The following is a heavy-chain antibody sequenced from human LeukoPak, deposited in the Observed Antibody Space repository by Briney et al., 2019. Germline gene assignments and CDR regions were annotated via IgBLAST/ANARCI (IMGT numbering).Heavy chain of an antibody. D-gene: IGHD1-26*01. CDR1: GGSTSSSSYY. CDR3: ARDVSGSYGGYFDY. Sequence: PSETLSLTCTVSGGSTSSSSYYWGWIRQPPGKGLEWIGSIYYSGSTYYNPSLKSRVTISVDTSKNQFSLKVSSVTAADTAVYYCARDVSGSYGGYFDYWGQGTLVTVSS. CDR2: IYYSGST. J-gene: IGHJ4*02. V-gene: IGHV4-39*07.